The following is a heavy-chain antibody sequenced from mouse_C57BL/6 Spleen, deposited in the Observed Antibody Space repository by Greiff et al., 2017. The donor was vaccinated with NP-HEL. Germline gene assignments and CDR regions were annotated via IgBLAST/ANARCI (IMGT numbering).Heavy chain of an antibody. J-gene: IGHJ2*01. V-gene: IGHV1-80*01. D-gene: IGHD1-1*01. CDR2: IYPGDGDT. CDR3: ARRTVVASFDY. Sequence: QVQLQQSGAELVKPGASVKISCKASGYAFSSYWMNWVKQRPGKGLEWIGQIYPGDGDTNYNGKFKGKATLTADKSSSTAYMQLSSLTSEDSAVYFCARRTVVASFDYWGQGTTLTVSS. CDR1: GYAFSSYW.